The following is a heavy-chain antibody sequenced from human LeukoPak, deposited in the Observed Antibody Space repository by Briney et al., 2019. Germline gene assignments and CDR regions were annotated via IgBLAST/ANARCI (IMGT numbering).Heavy chain of an antibody. Sequence: GGSLRLSCAASGFTFSSYAMHWVRQAPGKGLEWVAVISYDGSNKYYADSVKGRFTISRDNSKNTLYLQMNSLRAEDTAVYYCANGVPTSFDYWGQGTLVTVSS. CDR3: ANGVPTSFDY. CDR1: GFTFSSYA. J-gene: IGHJ4*02. CDR2: ISYDGSNK. V-gene: IGHV3-30-3*01. D-gene: IGHD3-16*01.